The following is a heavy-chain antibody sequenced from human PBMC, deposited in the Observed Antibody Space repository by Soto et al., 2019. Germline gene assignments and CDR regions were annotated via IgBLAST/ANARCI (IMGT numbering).Heavy chain of an antibody. Sequence: GGSLRLSCAASGFTFSSYSMNWVRQAPGKGLEWVSSISSSSSYIYYADSVKGRFTISRDNAKNSLYLQMNSLRAEDTAVYYCARDGERGYSYGYYGMDVWGQGTTVTVSS. J-gene: IGHJ6*02. CDR3: ARDGERGYSYGYYGMDV. V-gene: IGHV3-21*01. D-gene: IGHD5-18*01. CDR1: GFTFSSYS. CDR2: ISSSSSYI.